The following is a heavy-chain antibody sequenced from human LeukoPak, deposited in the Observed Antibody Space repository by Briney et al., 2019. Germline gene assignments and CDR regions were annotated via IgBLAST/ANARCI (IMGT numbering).Heavy chain of an antibody. J-gene: IGHJ6*03. Sequence: SETLSLTCTVSGGSISSGGYYWSWIRQPAGKGLEWIGRYRTSGSTNYNPSPSLTGRVTISVDTSKNQFSLKLSSVTAADTAVYYCARRIGYYMDVWGKGTTVTISS. V-gene: IGHV4-61*02. CDR3: ARRIGYYMDV. CDR2: YRTSGST. CDR1: GGSISSGGYY.